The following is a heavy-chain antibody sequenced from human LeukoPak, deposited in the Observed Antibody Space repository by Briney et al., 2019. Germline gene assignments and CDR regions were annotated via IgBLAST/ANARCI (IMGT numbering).Heavy chain of an antibody. D-gene: IGHD3-22*01. CDR2: IYPGDSDT. J-gene: IGHJ4*02. CDR1: GYSFTSYW. Sequence: GESLKISCKGSGYSFTSYWIGWVRQMPGKGLEWMGTIYPGDSDTRYSPSFQGQVTISADKSISTAYLQWSSLKASDTAMYYCARALNYYDSSGYCLDYWGQGTLVTVSS. CDR3: ARALNYYDSSGYCLDY. V-gene: IGHV5-51*01.